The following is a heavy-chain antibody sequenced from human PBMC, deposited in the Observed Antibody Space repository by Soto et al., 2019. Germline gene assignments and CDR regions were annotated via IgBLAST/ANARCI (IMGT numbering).Heavy chain of an antibody. V-gene: IGHV4-59*12. D-gene: IGHD6-19*01. Sequence: PSETLSLTCTVSGGSISSYYWSWIRQPPGKGLEWIGYIYYSGSTNYNPSLKSRVTISVDTSKNQFSLKLSSVTAADTAVYYCARAPYSSGWYSYYHYGMDVWGQGTTVTVSS. CDR3: ARAPYSSGWYSYYHYGMDV. CDR1: GGSISSYY. J-gene: IGHJ6*02. CDR2: IYYSGST.